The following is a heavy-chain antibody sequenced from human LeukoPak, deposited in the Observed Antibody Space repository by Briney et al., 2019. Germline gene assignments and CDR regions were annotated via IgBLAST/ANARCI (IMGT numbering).Heavy chain of an antibody. CDR1: GFTFSSYW. CDR2: IKQDGSEK. J-gene: IGHJ6*02. D-gene: IGHD3-3*01. CDR3: ARDGWSGYFQEGYYYGMDV. Sequence: GGSLRLSCAASGFTFSSYWMSWVRQAPGKGREWVANIKQDGSEKYYVDSVKGRFTISRDNAKNSLYLQMNSLRAEDTAVYYCARDGWSGYFQEGYYYGMDVWGQGTTVTVSS. V-gene: IGHV3-7*01.